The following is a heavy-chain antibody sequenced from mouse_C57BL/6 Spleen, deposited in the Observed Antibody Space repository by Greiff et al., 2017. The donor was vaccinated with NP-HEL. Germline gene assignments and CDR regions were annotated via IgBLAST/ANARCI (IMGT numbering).Heavy chain of an antibody. V-gene: IGHV5-6*02. CDR1: GFTFSSYG. CDR2: ISSGGSYT. CDR3: ARHEGALDY. Sequence: DVKLVESGGDLVKPGGSLKLSCAASGFTFSSYGMSWVRQTPDKRLEWVATISSGGSYTYYPDSVKGRFTISRDNAKNTLYLQMSSLKSEDTAMYYCARHEGALDYWGQGTTLTVSS. D-gene: IGHD3-1*01. J-gene: IGHJ2*01.